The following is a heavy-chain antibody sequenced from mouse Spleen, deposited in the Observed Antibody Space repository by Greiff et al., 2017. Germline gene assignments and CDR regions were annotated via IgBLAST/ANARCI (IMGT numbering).Heavy chain of an antibody. V-gene: IGHV3-6*01. CDR1: GYSITSGYY. J-gene: IGHJ4*01. D-gene: IGHD2-4*01. Sequence: DVQLQESGPGLVKPSQSLSLTCSVTGYSITSGYYWNWIRQFPGNKLEWMGYISYDGSNNYNPSLKNRISITRDTSKNQFFLKLNSVTTEDTATYYCARDDYDSSMDYWGQGTSVTVSS. CDR3: ARDDYDSSMDY. CDR2: ISYDGSN.